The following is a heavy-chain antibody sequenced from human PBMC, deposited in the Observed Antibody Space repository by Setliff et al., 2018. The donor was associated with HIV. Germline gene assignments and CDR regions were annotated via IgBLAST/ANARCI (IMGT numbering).Heavy chain of an antibody. CDR1: GGSFSDNY. J-gene: IGHJ4*02. D-gene: IGHD3-10*01. CDR2: INHSGRT. V-gene: IGHV4-34*01. CDR3: ARTLGLWFGELPTPGYFDY. Sequence: SETLSLTCAVYGGSFSDNYWSWIRQSPGKGLEWIGEINHSGRTKYSPSLRSRVSISVDTSKTQFSLKLSSVTAADTAVYYCARTLGLWFGELPTPGYFDYWGQGTLVTVSS.